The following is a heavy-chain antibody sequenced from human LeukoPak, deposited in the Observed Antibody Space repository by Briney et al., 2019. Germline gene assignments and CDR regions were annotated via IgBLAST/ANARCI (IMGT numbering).Heavy chain of an antibody. D-gene: IGHD3-22*01. CDR1: GGTFSSYA. J-gene: IGHJ5*02. CDR2: INPNSGGT. Sequence: GASVKVSCKASGGTFSSYAISWVRQAPGQGLEWMGRINPNSGGTNYAQKFQGRVTMTRDTSISTAYMELSRLRSDDTAVYYCASPTEIYYDSSGYYSNWFDPWGRGTLVTVSS. CDR3: ASPTEIYYDSSGYYSNWFDP. V-gene: IGHV1-2*06.